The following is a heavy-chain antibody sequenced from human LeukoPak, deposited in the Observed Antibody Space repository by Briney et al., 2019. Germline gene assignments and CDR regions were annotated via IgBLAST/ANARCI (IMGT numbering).Heavy chain of an antibody. Sequence: ASVKVSCKASGYTFTSYGITWVRQAPGQGLEWLGWISAYNGNTNYAQKFQGRVTMTTDTSTSTAYMELRSLTSDDTAVYYCARDNSVGGTAWWFDPWGQGTLVTVSS. V-gene: IGHV1-18*01. CDR1: GYTFTSYG. CDR3: ARDNSVGGTAWWFDP. CDR2: ISAYNGNT. D-gene: IGHD1-26*01. J-gene: IGHJ5*02.